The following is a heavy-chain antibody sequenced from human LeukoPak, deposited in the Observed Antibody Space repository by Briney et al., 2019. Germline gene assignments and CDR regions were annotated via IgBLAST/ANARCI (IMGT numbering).Heavy chain of an antibody. CDR2: IYYSGST. CDR3: ARGPAAAGTIDAFDI. J-gene: IGHJ3*02. Sequence: SETLSLTCTVSGGSISSYYWSWIRQPPGKGLEWIGYIYYSGSTNYNPSLKGRVTISVDTSKNQFSLKLSSVTAADTAVYYCARGPAAAGTIDAFDIWGQGTMVTVSS. D-gene: IGHD6-13*01. V-gene: IGHV4-59*01. CDR1: GGSISSYY.